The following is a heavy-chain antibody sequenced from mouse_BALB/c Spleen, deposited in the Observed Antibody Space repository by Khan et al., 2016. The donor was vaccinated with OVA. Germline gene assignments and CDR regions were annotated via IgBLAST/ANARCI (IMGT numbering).Heavy chain of an antibody. D-gene: IGHD2-10*01. CDR3: ARGAYYDAMDY. Sequence: QFQLVQSGPALRKPGETVKISCKASGYTFTNYGLNWVKQAPGRDLKWMGWIFTYTGQPTYADDFKGRFAFSLETSASTAYLQINSLKNEDMATYFCARGAYYDAMDYWGQGTSVTVSS. J-gene: IGHJ4*01. V-gene: IGHV9-1*02. CDR1: GYTFTNYG. CDR2: IFTYTGQP.